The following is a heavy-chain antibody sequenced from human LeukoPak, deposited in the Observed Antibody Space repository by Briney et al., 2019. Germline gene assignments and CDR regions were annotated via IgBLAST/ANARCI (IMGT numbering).Heavy chain of an antibody. Sequence: SETLSLTCSVSGYSISSGYYWGWIRQPPGKGLEWIGSIFHGGNTYYNPSLKSRVTISVDTSKNQFSLKLSSVTAADTAVYYCARNKPSDRFDPWGQGTLVTVSS. CDR1: GYSISSGYY. D-gene: IGHD3-22*01. CDR2: IFHGGNT. J-gene: IGHJ5*02. CDR3: ARNKPSDRFDP. V-gene: IGHV4-38-2*02.